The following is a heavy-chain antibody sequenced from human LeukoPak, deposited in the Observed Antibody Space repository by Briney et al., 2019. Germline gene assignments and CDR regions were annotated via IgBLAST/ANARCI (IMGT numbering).Heavy chain of an antibody. V-gene: IGHV1-2*02. CDR2: INPNSGGT. J-gene: IGHJ4*02. CDR3: AREGDYGDYIFDY. D-gene: IGHD4-17*01. Sequence: ASVDVSCTASGYTFTVYYMHWVRQAPGQGLEWMGWINPNSGGTNYAQKFQGRVTMTRDTSISTAYMELSRLRSDDTAVYYCAREGDYGDYIFDYWGQGTLDTVSS. CDR1: GYTFTVYY.